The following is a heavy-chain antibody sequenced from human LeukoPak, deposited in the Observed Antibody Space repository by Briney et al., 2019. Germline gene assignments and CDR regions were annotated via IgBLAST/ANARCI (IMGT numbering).Heavy chain of an antibody. CDR1: GYTFTDYY. CDR2: INANSGGT. V-gene: IGHV1-2*02. J-gene: IGHJ3*02. Sequence: ASVKVSCKASGYTFTDYYMHWVRQAPGQGLEWMGWINANSGGTKYAQKFQGRVTMTRDTSISTAYMELSRLRSDDTAVYYCARVDSGGAFDIWGQGTMVTVSS. CDR3: ARVDSGGAFDI. D-gene: IGHD6-25*01.